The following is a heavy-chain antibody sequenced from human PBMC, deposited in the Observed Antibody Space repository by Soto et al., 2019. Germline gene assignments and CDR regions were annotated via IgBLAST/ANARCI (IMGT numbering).Heavy chain of an antibody. CDR2: ISYDGSNK. J-gene: IGHJ6*02. CDR3: AKDIVLVPEDYYYGMDV. D-gene: IGHD2-2*01. Sequence: LRLSCAASGFTFSSYGMHWVRQAPGKGLEWVAVISYDGSNKYYADSVKGRFTISRDNSKNTLYLQMNSLRAEDTAVYYCAKDIVLVPEDYYYGMDVWGQGTTVTVSS. V-gene: IGHV3-30*18. CDR1: GFTFSSYG.